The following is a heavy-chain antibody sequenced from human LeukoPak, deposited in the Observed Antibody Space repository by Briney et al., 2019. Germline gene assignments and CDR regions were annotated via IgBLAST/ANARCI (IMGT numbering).Heavy chain of an antibody. CDR3: ATGGSSSPIDY. J-gene: IGHJ4*02. CDR1: GGSFSTYY. V-gene: IGHV4-59*08. Sequence: PSETLSLTCAVYGGSFSTYYWSWIRQPPGKGLEWIGYIHYSGTTNYNPSLKNQVTISLDTSKNQFSLNLSSVTAADTAVYYCATGGSSSPIDYWGQGTLVTVSP. CDR2: IHYSGTT. D-gene: IGHD6-6*01.